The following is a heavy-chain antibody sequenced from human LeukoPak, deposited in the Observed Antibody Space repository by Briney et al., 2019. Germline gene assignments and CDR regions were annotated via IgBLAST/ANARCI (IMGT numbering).Heavy chain of an antibody. CDR3: AGPIAAAGRDSGYYYGMDV. CDR2: IIPIFGTA. CDR1: GYTFTGYY. V-gene: IGHV1-69*06. J-gene: IGHJ6*04. Sequence: SVKVSCKASGYTFTGYYMHWVRQAPGQGLEWMGGIIPIFGTANYAQKFQGRVTITADKSTSTAYMELSSLRSEDTAVYYCAGPIAAAGRDSGYYYGMDVWGKGTTVTVSS. D-gene: IGHD6-13*01.